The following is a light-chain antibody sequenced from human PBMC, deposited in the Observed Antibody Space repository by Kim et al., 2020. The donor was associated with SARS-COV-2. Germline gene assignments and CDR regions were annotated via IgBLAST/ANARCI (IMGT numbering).Light chain of an antibody. V-gene: IGLV3-1*01. Sequence: SYELTQPPSVSVSPGQTASITCSGDKLGDKYGCWYQQKPGQSPVVVIYQDSKRPLGIPERFSGSNSGNTATLTISGTQAMDEADYYCQAWDSSTVVFGGG. CDR3: QAWDSSTVV. CDR2: QDS. J-gene: IGLJ2*01. CDR1: KLGDKY.